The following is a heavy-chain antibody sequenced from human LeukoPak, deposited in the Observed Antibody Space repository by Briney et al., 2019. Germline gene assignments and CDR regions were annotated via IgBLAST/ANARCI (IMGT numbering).Heavy chain of an antibody. CDR2: ISGSGGDT. J-gene: IGHJ3*02. D-gene: IGHD2-2*01. V-gene: IGHV3-23*01. Sequence: GGSLRLSCAAFGFTFSSYAMGWVRQAPGKGLEWVSAISGSGGDTYYADSVKGRFTFSRDNSKNTLYLQMNSLRPEDTAVYYCASGGGEYQLLPDAFDIWGQGTMVTVSS. CDR1: GFTFSSYA. CDR3: ASGGGEYQLLPDAFDI.